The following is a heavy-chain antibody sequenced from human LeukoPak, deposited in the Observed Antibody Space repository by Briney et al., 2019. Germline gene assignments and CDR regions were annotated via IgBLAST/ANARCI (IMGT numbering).Heavy chain of an antibody. D-gene: IGHD3-22*01. Sequence: GRSLRLSCAASGFTFRSYGMHWVRQAPGKGLEWVAIIWYDGSNKYYADSVKGRFTISRDNAKNSLYLQMNSLRAEDTAVYHCARGAYYYEDWGQGTLVTVSS. CDR2: IWYDGSNK. J-gene: IGHJ4*02. CDR1: GFTFRSYG. V-gene: IGHV3-33*01. CDR3: ARGAYYYED.